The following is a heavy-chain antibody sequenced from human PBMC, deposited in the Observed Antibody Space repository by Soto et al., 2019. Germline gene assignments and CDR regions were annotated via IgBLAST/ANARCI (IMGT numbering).Heavy chain of an antibody. Sequence: NPGGSLRLSCAASGFTFSSYSMNWVRQAPGKGLEWVSSISSSSSYIYYADSVKGRFTISRDNAKNSLYLQMNSLRAEDTAVYYCASLPVAAKGRTNWFDPWGQGTLVTVSS. D-gene: IGHD2-15*01. CDR1: GFTFSSYS. CDR2: ISSSSSYI. V-gene: IGHV3-21*01. J-gene: IGHJ5*02. CDR3: ASLPVAAKGRTNWFDP.